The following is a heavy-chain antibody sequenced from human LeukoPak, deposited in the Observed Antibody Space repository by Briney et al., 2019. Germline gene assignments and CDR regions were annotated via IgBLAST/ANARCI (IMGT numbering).Heavy chain of an antibody. CDR2: LNPNSGGT. D-gene: IGHD2-2*01. CDR3: ARGYGSMYHYPSASDPPDDY. V-gene: IGHV1-2*02. CDR1: GYTFTDYY. Sequence: ASVKVSCKASGYTFTDYYIHWVRQAPGQRLEWMGWLNPNSGGTIYAQKFQGRVIMTRDTSISTAYMELNRLTSDDTAVYYCARGYGSMYHYPSASDPPDDYWGQGTLVTVSS. J-gene: IGHJ4*02.